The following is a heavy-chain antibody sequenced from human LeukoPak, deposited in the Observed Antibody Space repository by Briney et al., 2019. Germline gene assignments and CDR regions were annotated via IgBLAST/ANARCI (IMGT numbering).Heavy chain of an antibody. D-gene: IGHD5-12*01. CDR3: AREGYSPYRLTYANHALDI. J-gene: IGHJ3*02. Sequence: PSETLSLTRAESRGSICRYYWSWMRPSPRKGLEWIGYIYNSGSTNYNHSLRRRVTISVDTSKSQFSMKMSSVTAADTAVYYCAREGYSPYRLTYANHALDIWGQGTMVTVSS. CDR2: IYNSGST. CDR1: RGSICRYY. V-gene: IGHV4-59*01.